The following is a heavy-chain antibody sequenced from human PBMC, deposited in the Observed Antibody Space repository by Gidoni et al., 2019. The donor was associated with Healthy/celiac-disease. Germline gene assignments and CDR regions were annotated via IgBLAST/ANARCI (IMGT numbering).Heavy chain of an antibody. CDR3: AKVESGYNFESFDY. CDR2: ISGSGGST. D-gene: IGHD5-12*01. Sequence: EVQLFESGGGLVQPGGSLRLSCAASCFTFSSYAMSWVRQAPGKGLEWVSAISGSGGSTYYADSVKGRFTISRDNSMNTLYLQMNSLRAEDTAVYYCAKVESGYNFESFDYWGQGTLVTVSS. CDR1: CFTFSSYA. V-gene: IGHV3-23*01. J-gene: IGHJ4*02.